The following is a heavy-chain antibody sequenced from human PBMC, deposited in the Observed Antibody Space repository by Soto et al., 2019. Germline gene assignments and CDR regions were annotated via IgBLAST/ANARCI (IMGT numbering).Heavy chain of an antibody. CDR1: GGTFSSYA. Sequence: QVQLVQSGAAVKKPGSSVKVSCKASGGTFSSYAISWVRQAPGQGLEWMGGIIPIFGTANYAQKFQGRVTITADESTSTAYMELSSLRSEDTAVYYCASRPNSGYEKRYGMDVWGQGTTVTVSS. D-gene: IGHD5-12*01. V-gene: IGHV1-69*12. CDR2: IIPIFGTA. CDR3: ASRPNSGYEKRYGMDV. J-gene: IGHJ6*02.